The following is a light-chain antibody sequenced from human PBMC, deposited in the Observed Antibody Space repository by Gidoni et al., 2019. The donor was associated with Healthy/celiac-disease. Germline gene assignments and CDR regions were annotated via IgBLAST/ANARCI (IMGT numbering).Light chain of an antibody. CDR3: QQLNSYPWT. Sequence: DIQLPQSPSFLSASLGDRVTITCRASQGISSYLAWYQQKPGKAPKLLIYAASTLQSGVPSRFSGSGSGTEFTLTISSLQPEDFATYYCQQLNSYPWTFGQGTKLEIK. CDR2: AAS. J-gene: IGKJ2*02. CDR1: QGISSY. V-gene: IGKV1-9*01.